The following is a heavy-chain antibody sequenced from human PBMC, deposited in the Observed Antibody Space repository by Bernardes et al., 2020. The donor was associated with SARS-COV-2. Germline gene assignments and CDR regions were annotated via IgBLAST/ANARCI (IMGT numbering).Heavy chain of an antibody. CDR3: AGRAGDGWYGH. CDR2: IFSGGTT. V-gene: IGHV3-66*02. D-gene: IGHD6-19*01. CDR1: GFTVSSNI. J-gene: IGHJ4*02. Sequence: GSLRLSCAASGFTVSSNIMSWVRQAPGKGLEWVSVIFSGGTTTYADSVKGRFTISRDNSKNTVYLQMNSLRPEDTAVYYCAGRAGDGWYGHWGQGTLVIVSS.